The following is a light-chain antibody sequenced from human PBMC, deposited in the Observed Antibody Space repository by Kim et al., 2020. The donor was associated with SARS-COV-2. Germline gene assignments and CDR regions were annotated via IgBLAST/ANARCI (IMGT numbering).Light chain of an antibody. J-gene: IGKJ5*01. CDR3: QQYNKSIT. CDR2: GAS. V-gene: IGKV3D-15*01. CDR1: QSVSSK. Sequence: VVMTQSPATLSVSPGERATLSCRASQSVSSKLAWHQQKPGQAPRLLIYGASTRATGIPARFSGSGSGTEFTLTISSLQSEDFAVYYCQQYNKSITFGQGTRLEIK.